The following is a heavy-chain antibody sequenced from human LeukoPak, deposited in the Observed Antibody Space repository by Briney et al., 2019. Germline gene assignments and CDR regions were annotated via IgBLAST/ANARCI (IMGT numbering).Heavy chain of an antibody. CDR2: IIPIFGTA. CDR3: ARLTPNGFDP. V-gene: IGHV1-69*13. CDR1: VGTFISYA. D-gene: IGHD4-23*01. Sequence: SVTVSCKASVGTFISYAISWVRQAPGQGLEWMGGIIPIFGTANYAQKFQGRVTITADESTSTAYMELSSLRSEDTAVYYCARLTPNGFDPWGQGTLDTVSS. J-gene: IGHJ5*02.